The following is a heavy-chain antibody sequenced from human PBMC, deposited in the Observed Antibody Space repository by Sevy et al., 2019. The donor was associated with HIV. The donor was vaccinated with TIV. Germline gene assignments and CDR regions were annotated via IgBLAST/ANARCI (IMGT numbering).Heavy chain of an antibody. CDR1: GGSISNSDSD. CDR2: IHYTGGT. V-gene: IGHV4-30-4*02. Sequence: SETLSLTCTVSGGSISNSDSDWSWIRQPPGKGLEWIGYIHYTGGTYYNPFLKSRLAMSVDTSEKQFSLKLSSMTEADTAVYYCTSKRGYNHGPFDYWGQGTLVTVSS. D-gene: IGHD5-12*01. J-gene: IGHJ4*02. CDR3: TSKRGYNHGPFDY.